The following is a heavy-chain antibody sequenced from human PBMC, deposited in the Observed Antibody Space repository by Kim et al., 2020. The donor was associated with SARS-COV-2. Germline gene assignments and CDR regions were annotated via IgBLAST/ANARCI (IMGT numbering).Heavy chain of an antibody. CDR1: GFTFSSYA. CDR2: ISSNGGST. Sequence: GGSLRLSCSASGFTFSSYAMHWVRQAPGKGLEYVSAISSNGGSTYYADSVKGRFTISRDNSKNTLYLQMSSLRAEDTAVYYCRGNGGYSGYEMIFDYWGQGTLVTVSS. V-gene: IGHV3-64D*09. CDR3: RGNGGYSGYEMIFDY. J-gene: IGHJ4*02. D-gene: IGHD5-12*01.